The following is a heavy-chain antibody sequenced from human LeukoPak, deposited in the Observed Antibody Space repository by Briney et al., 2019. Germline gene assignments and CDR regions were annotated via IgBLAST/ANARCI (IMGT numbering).Heavy chain of an antibody. V-gene: IGHV3-23*01. J-gene: IGHJ4*02. CDR3: AKIPHYDFWSGYRD. CDR1: GFTFSSYA. D-gene: IGHD3-3*01. Sequence: GGSLRLSCAASGFTFSSYAMSWVRQAPGKGLEWVSAISGSGGSTYYADSVKGRFTISRDNSKNTLYLQMNSLRAEDTAVYYCAKIPHYDFWSGYRDWGQGTLVTVSS. CDR2: ISGSGGST.